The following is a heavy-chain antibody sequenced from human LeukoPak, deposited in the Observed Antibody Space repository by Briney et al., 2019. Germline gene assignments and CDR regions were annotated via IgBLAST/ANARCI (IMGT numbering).Heavy chain of an antibody. J-gene: IGHJ4*02. CDR2: ISGSGGST. V-gene: IGHV3-23*01. D-gene: IGHD6-19*01. Sequence: PGGSLRLSCAASGFTFSSYAMSWVRQAPGKGLEWVSAISGSGGSTYYADSVKGRFTISRDNSKNTLYLQMNSLRAEDTAVYYCAKAVARHPQGNLESDYWGQGTLVTVSS. CDR3: AKAVARHPQGNLESDY. CDR1: GFTFSSYA.